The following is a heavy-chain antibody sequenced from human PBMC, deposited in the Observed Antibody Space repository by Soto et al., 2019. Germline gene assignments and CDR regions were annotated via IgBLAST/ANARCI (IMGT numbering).Heavy chain of an antibody. Sequence: PGGSLRLSCAASGFTFDYYAMHWVRQAPGKGLEWVSGISWNSGSIGYADSVKGRFTISRDNAKNSLYLQMNSLRAEDTALYYCAXEGATAMVTDYYYGMDVWGQGTTVTVSS. CDR1: GFTFDYYA. J-gene: IGHJ6*01. CDR2: ISWNSGSI. V-gene: IGHV3-9*01. CDR3: AXEGATAMVTDYYYGMDV. D-gene: IGHD5-18*01.